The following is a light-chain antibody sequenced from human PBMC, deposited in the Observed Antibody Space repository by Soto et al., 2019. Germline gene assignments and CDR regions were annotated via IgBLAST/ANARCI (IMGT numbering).Light chain of an antibody. J-gene: IGKJ1*01. Sequence: DIRMTQSPSTLSASVGDRVIITCRASQSIGMWLAWYQQKPGRAPKVRMYDASRLESGVPSRFSGSRSGTEFVLPISSLQPDDFATYYCQQYSSYSPTFGQGTKVEIK. CDR3: QQYSSYSPT. CDR2: DAS. V-gene: IGKV1-5*01. CDR1: QSIGMW.